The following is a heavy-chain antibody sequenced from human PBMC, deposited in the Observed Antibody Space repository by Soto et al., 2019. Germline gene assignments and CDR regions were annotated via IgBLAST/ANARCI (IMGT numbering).Heavy chain of an antibody. V-gene: IGHV4-30-2*01. D-gene: IGHD3-16*01. CDR3: ARGGALRPNGHVPLDF. Sequence: QLMLQESGSGLVRPSQTLSLTCTVSGDSITSGMYSWSWIRQAPGKALEGIGNIHVTGYTAFSPSLRRRVTMSVATSRNQFSLNLNSVTAADTAVYFCARGGALRPNGHVPLDFWGQGTLVTVSS. CDR2: IHVTGYT. J-gene: IGHJ4*02. CDR1: GDSITSGMYS.